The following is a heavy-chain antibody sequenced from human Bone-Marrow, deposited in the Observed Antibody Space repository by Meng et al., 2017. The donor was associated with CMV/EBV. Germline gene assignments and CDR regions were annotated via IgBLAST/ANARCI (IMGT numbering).Heavy chain of an antibody. CDR1: GGSFNDYF. CDR2: INHSGVT. V-gene: IGHV4-34*01. D-gene: IGHD3-10*01. Sequence: SETLSLTCAVHGGSFNDYFWNWIRQSPGKGLEWIGEINHSGVTNYNPSLKSRLTISLDTSKGQFSLKVRSVTAADTAVYYCARGRRASVWVGDLLYYHQYGMDVWRQGTTVTVSS. CDR3: ARGRRASVWVGDLLYYHQYGMDV. J-gene: IGHJ6*02.